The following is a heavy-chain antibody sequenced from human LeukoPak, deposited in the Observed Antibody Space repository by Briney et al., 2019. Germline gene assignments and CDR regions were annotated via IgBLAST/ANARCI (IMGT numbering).Heavy chain of an antibody. J-gene: IGHJ4*02. V-gene: IGHV1-2*02. Sequence: GASVTLSCTASGYTFTGCYMHWGRHAPGPGQEWKGWINPNSAGTNYAQKIQGRVTMTRATSNSTAYMESSRLRSVATAVSYCSRVRVARPSSSAAHDYWDQGTLVSVSS. D-gene: IGHD6-6*01. CDR1: GYTFTGCY. CDR3: SRVRVARPSSSAAHDY. CDR2: INPNSAGT.